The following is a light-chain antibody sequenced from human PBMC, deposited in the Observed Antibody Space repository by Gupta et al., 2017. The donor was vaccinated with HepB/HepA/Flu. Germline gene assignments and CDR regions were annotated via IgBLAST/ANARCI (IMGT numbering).Light chain of an antibody. CDR3: QQTNCSHA. CDR1: QSVSNSY. Sequence: IVLTQSPGTLSLSPAERATLSCRASQSVSNSYLAWYQHKPGQAPRLLIYGGSIMGTGIPARFSGSGSGTDFTLTISSLEPEDFAAYYCQQTNCSHAFGQGTKLEIK. CDR2: GGS. J-gene: IGKJ2*01. V-gene: IGKV3-20*01.